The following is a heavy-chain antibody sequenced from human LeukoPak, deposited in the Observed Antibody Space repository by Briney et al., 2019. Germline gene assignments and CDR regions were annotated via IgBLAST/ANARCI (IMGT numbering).Heavy chain of an antibody. Sequence: AGGSLRLSCAASGFTFDDYAMHWVRQAPGKGLEWVPGISGSGGSTYYADSVKGRFTISRDNSKNTLYLQMNSLRAEDTAVYYCAKRPSIHNGLRYYYYMDVWGKGTTVTVSS. J-gene: IGHJ6*03. D-gene: IGHD1-1*01. CDR3: AKRPSIHNGLRYYYYMDV. CDR2: ISGSGGST. V-gene: IGHV3-23*01. CDR1: GFTFDDYA.